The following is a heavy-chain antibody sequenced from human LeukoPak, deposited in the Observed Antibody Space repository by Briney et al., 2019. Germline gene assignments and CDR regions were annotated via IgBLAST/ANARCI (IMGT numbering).Heavy chain of an antibody. CDR2: INPRGGST. V-gene: IGHV1-46*01. CDR1: GYTFTSYY. CDR3: ARNEYYDSSGDDAFDI. D-gene: IGHD3-22*01. J-gene: IGHJ3*02. Sequence: GASVKVSCKASGYTFTSYYMHWVRQAPGQGLEWMGIINPRGGSTSYAQKFQGRVTITRETATSTVYMELSSLRSEDTAVYYCARNEYYDSSGDDAFDIWGQGTMVTVSS.